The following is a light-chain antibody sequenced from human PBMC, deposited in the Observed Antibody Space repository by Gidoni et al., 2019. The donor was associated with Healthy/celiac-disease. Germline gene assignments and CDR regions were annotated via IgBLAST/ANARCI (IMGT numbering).Light chain of an antibody. J-gene: IGKJ3*01. CDR1: QSISSY. Sequence: DIQMTQSPSSLSASVGDRVTITCRASQSISSYLNWYQQKPGKAPKLLIYAASSLQSGVPSRFSGSGSGTDFTLTISSLQPEDFATYYCQRSYSTQVFGPGTKVDIK. CDR3: QRSYSTQV. V-gene: IGKV1-39*01. CDR2: AAS.